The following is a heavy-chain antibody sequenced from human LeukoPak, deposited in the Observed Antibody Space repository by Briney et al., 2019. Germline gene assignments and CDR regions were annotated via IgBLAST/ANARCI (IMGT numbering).Heavy chain of an antibody. CDR3: TRLVRDSSGYYLNWFDP. CDR2: IRSKANSYAT. J-gene: IGHJ5*02. Sequence: PGGSLRLSCAASGFTFSGSAMHWVRQASGKGLEWVGRIRSKANSYATAYAASVKGRFTISRDDSKNTAYLQMNSLKTEDTAVYYCTRLVRDSSGYYLNWFDPWGQGTLVIVSA. D-gene: IGHD3-22*01. V-gene: IGHV3-73*01. CDR1: GFTFSGSA.